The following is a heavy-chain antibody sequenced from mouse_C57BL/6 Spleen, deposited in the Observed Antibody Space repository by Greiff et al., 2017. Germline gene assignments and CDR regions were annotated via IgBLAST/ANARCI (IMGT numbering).Heavy chain of an antibody. V-gene: IGHV1-85*01. CDR2: IYPRDGST. Sequence: VQLQQSGPELVTPGASVKLSCKASGYTFTSYDINWVKQRPGQGLEWIGWIYPRDGSTKYNEKFKGKATLTVYTSSSTAYMQLHSLTSEASAVYFCARDYYGSGGYWGQGTTLTVSS. J-gene: IGHJ2*01. D-gene: IGHD1-1*01. CDR3: ARDYYGSGGY. CDR1: GYTFTSYD.